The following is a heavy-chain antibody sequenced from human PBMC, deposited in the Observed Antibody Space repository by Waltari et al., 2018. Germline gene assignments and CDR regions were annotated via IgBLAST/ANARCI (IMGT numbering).Heavy chain of an antibody. J-gene: IGHJ5*02. CDR2: VYAKNGGT. Sequence: QVQLVQSGAEVRRPGASLQVSCLASGYIFPASYLHWVRQAPGQGLEWMGWVYAKNGGTNDAPKFQDRVTMSTDTSINTAYMELSSLTSDDTAMYYCARTRYHSSSELDPWRQGTLVTVSS. V-gene: IGHV1-2*02. CDR1: GYIFPASY. CDR3: ARTRYHSSSELDP. D-gene: IGHD6-13*01.